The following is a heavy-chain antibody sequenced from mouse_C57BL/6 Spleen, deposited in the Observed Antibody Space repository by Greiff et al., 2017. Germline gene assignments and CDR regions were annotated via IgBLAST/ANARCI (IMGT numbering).Heavy chain of an antibody. V-gene: IGHV14-4*01. CDR3: TTKPFAY. Sequence: DVQLQAPGAELVRPGASVKLSCTASGFNINDDYMHWVKQRPEQGLEWIGWIDPENGGPEYATKFQGKATITADTSSNTAYLQLSSLTTEDTAVYYCTTKPFAYWGQGTLVTVSA. J-gene: IGHJ3*01. CDR1: GFNINDDY. CDR2: IDPENGGP.